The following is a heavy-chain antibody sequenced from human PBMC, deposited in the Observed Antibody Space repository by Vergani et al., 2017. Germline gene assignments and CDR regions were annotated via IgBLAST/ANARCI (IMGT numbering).Heavy chain of an antibody. V-gene: IGHV3-30*18. CDR3: AKLQGHCSSTSCEGYYYYMDV. CDR2: ISYDGSNK. Sequence: QVQLVESGGGVVQPGRSLRLSCAASGFTFSSYGMHWVRQAPGKGLEWVAVISYDGSNKYYADSVKGRFTSSRDNSKNTLYLQMNSLRAEDTAVYYCAKLQGHCSSTSCEGYYYYMDVWGKGTTVTVSS. D-gene: IGHD2-2*01. CDR1: GFTFSSYG. J-gene: IGHJ6*03.